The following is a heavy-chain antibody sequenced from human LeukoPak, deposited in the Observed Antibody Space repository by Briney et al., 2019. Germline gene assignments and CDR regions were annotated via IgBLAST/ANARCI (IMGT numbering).Heavy chain of an antibody. J-gene: IGHJ3*02. CDR2: IYPGDSDT. V-gene: IGHV5-51*01. D-gene: IGHD4-23*01. CDR3: ARQDYGGNSGAFDI. Sequence: GESLKISCKGSGYSFITYWIGWVRQMPGKGLELMGIIYPGDSDTRYSPSFQGQVTISADKSIITAYLQWSSLKASDTAMYYCARQDYGGNSGAFDIWGQGTMDTVSS. CDR1: GYSFITYW.